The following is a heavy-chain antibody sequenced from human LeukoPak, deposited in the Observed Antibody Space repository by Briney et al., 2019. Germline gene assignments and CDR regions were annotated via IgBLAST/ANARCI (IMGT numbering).Heavy chain of an antibody. J-gene: IGHJ4*02. CDR2: IKQDGSEK. CDR1: GFTFSSYW. CDR3: ARGMGRPFDY. D-gene: IGHD2-15*01. V-gene: IGHV3-7*01. Sequence: GGSLRPSCAASGFTFSSYWMSWVPPAPGKGLEWVANIKQDGSEKDYVDSVKGRVTISRDNAKNSLYLQMNSLRVDDTAVYYCARGMGRPFDYWGWGPLVIVS.